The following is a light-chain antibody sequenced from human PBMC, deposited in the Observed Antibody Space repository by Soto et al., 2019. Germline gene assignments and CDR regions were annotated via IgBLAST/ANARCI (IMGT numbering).Light chain of an antibody. CDR1: QSISTK. CDR2: GAS. CDR3: QQRSNWPIT. J-gene: IGKJ5*01. Sequence: IVMTQSPATLSVSPGGRATLSCRASQSISTKLAWYQQKPGQAPRLLIYGASTRAPGIPVRFSGSGSGTDFTLTISSLEPEDFAVYYCQQRSNWPITFGQGTRLEIK. V-gene: IGKV3-11*01.